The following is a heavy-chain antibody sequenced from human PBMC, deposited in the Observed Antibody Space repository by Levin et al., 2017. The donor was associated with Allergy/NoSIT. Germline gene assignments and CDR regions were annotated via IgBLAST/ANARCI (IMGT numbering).Heavy chain of an antibody. J-gene: IGHJ4*02. CDR1: GFTVSSNY. CDR3: ARDSAYTSAWSY. Sequence: AGGSLRLSCAASGFTVSSNYMSWVRQAPGKGLEWVSIIYTGGSTYYTDSVKGRFTISRDNSKNTLYLQMNSLRAEDTAVYYCARDSAYTSAWSYWGQGALVTVSS. D-gene: IGHD6-19*01. V-gene: IGHV3-53*01. CDR2: IYTGGST.